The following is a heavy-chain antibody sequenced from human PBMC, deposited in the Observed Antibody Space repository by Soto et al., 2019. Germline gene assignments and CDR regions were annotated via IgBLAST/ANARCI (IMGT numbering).Heavy chain of an antibody. CDR1: GFTFSSYS. Sequence: PGGSLRLSCAASGFTFSSYSMNWVRQAPGKGLEWVSSISSSSSYIYYADSVKGRFTISRDNAKNSLYLQMNSLRAEDTAVYYCERDRSGYSSSWYSNGMDVWGQGTTVTVSS. CDR2: ISSSSSYI. J-gene: IGHJ6*02. V-gene: IGHV3-21*01. CDR3: ERDRSGYSSSWYSNGMDV. D-gene: IGHD6-13*01.